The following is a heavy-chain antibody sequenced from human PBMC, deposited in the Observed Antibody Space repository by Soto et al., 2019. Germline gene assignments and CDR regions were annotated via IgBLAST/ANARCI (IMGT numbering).Heavy chain of an antibody. CDR3: ARDYYYDSRSSSVNWFDP. CDR2: INMDGTKT. J-gene: IGHJ5*02. CDR1: EFTFIKYW. Sequence: PGWSLRLSCVSSEFTFIKYWMHWVRQAPGKGLVWVSRINMDGTKTAYADSVKGRFTVSRDNANNTLYLQMNSLGVEDTAVYYGARDYYYDSRSSSVNWFDPWGQGTLVTVSS. V-gene: IGHV3-74*01. D-gene: IGHD3-22*01.